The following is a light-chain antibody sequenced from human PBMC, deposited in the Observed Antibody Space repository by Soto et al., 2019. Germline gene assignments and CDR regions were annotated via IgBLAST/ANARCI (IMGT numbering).Light chain of an antibody. J-gene: IGLJ2*01. CDR3: CSYAGSSTFV. CDR1: SSDVGGYDS. Sequence: QSALTQPPSASGSPGQSVTISCTGASSDVGGYDSVSWYQQHPGKAPKLMIYEVNKRPSGVPDRFSGSKSGNTASLTVSGLQADDEADYYCCSYAGSSTFVFGGGTKVTVL. CDR2: EVN. V-gene: IGLV2-8*01.